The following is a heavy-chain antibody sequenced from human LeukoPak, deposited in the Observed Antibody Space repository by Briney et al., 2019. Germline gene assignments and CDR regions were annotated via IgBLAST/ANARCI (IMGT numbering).Heavy chain of an antibody. CDR2: INPNSGGT. CDR1: GYTFTVYY. V-gene: IGHV1-2*02. Sequence: GASVTVSFKASGYTFTVYYMHWVRQAPGQGLEWMGWINPNSGGTNYAQKFQGRVTMTRDTSISTAYMELSRLRSDDTAVYYCARGSDYDILTGPFDYWGQGTLVTVSS. D-gene: IGHD3-9*01. CDR3: ARGSDYDILTGPFDY. J-gene: IGHJ4*02.